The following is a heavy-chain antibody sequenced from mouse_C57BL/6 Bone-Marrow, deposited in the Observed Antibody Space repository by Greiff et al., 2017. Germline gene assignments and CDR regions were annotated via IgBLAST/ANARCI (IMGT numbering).Heavy chain of an antibody. CDR3: SRVRGWLLPCYFDV. CDR1: GYSFPNYL. V-gene: IGHV1-54*01. Sequence: QVQLQQSGAELVRPGTSVKVSCKASGYSFPNYLIEWVKQRPGQGLEWIGVINPGSGGTNYNEKFKGKATLTADKSSSTAYMQLSSLTSEDSAVYFCSRVRGWLLPCYFDVWCKGTTVIVSS. J-gene: IGHJ1*03. D-gene: IGHD2-3*01. CDR2: INPGSGGT.